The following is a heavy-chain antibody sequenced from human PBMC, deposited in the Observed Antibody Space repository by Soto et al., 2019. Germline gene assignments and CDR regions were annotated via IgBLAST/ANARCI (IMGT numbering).Heavy chain of an antibody. CDR1: GGTFGSYA. J-gene: IGHJ4*02. CDR3: ARDGYYYDSSGYYYYFDY. Sequence: QVQRVQSGAEVKKPGSSVKVSCKASGGTFGSYAISWVRQAPGQGLEWMGGIIPIFGTANYAQKFQGRVTITADESTSTAYMELSSLRSEDTAVYYCARDGYYYDSSGYYYYFDYWGQGTLVTVSS. V-gene: IGHV1-69*12. CDR2: IIPIFGTA. D-gene: IGHD3-22*01.